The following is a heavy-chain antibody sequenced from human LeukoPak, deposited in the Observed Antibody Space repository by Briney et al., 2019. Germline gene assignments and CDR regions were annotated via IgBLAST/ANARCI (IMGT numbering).Heavy chain of an antibody. V-gene: IGHV3-23*01. CDR3: ARMVLRYFDWLLYVTNEYYYYYMDV. J-gene: IGHJ6*03. D-gene: IGHD3-9*01. CDR1: GFTFSNYG. CDR2: ISGSGGER. Sequence: GGTLRLSCAASGFTFSNYGMSWVRQAPGKGLQWVSGISGSGGERYYTESVKGRFTISRDNAKNSLYLQMNSLRAEDTAVYYCARMVLRYFDWLLYVTNEYYYYYMDVWGKGTTVTVSS.